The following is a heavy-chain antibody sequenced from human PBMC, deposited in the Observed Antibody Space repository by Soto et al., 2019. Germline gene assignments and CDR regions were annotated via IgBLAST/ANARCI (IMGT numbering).Heavy chain of an antibody. D-gene: IGHD3-9*01. Sequence: EESVKISCRGSGYSLTSYWIGWVRQMPWKGLEWMGIIYPGDSDTRYSPSFQGQVTISADKSISTAYLQWSSLKASDTAMYYCARLAPTLVTNMDVWGQGTTVTVSS. V-gene: IGHV5-51*01. CDR3: ARLAPTLVTNMDV. CDR2: IYPGDSDT. J-gene: IGHJ6*02. CDR1: GYSLTSYW.